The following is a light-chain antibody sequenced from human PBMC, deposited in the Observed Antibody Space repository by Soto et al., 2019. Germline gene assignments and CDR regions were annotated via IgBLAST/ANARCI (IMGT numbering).Light chain of an antibody. Sequence: ENVLTQSPGTLSMSPGERATLSCRASQTVARNYLAWYQQKPGQAPRLLIHGASSRATGIPDSFSGSGSGTDFTLTISRLEPEDFAVYYCQQYASSPLTFGQGTKVDIK. CDR2: GAS. CDR3: QQYASSPLT. CDR1: QTVARNY. V-gene: IGKV3-20*01. J-gene: IGKJ1*01.